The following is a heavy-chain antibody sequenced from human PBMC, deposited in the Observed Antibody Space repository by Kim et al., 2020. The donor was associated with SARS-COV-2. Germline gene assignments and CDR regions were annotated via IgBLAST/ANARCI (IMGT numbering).Heavy chain of an antibody. CDR3: AKGDDSSGYPPGLPFDY. J-gene: IGHJ4*02. D-gene: IGHD6-19*01. Sequence: GGSLRLSCAASGFTFSSYGMHWVRQAPGKGLEWVAVISYDGSNKYYADSVKGRFTISRDNSKNTLYLQMNSLRAEDTAVYYCAKGDDSSGYPPGLPFDYWGQGTLVTVSS. CDR1: GFTFSSYG. CDR2: ISYDGSNK. V-gene: IGHV3-30*18.